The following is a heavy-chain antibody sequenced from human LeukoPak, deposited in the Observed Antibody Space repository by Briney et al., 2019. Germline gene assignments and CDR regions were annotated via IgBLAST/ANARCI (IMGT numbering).Heavy chain of an antibody. V-gene: IGHV4-59*01. Sequence: SETLSLSCAASGGSISSYNRSWVRQPPGKGLEWIAYIFYSGSTKYNPSLKSRDTISVDTSKNQYSLKLSAVTAADTAVYYCARDVVGITGAFDIWGQGTMVTVSS. D-gene: IGHD1-26*01. CDR3: ARDVVGITGAFDI. CDR2: IFYSGST. CDR1: GGSISSYN. J-gene: IGHJ3*02.